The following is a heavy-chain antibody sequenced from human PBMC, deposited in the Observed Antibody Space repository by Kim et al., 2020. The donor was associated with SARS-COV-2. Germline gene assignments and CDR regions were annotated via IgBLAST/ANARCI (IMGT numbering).Heavy chain of an antibody. J-gene: IGHJ3*02. V-gene: IGHV3-11*06. Sequence: GRFTISRDNAKNSLYLQMNSLRAEDTAVYYCARDTLGYCSSVSCTHAFDIWGQGTMVTVSS. D-gene: IGHD2-15*01. CDR3: ARDTLGYCSSVSCTHAFDI.